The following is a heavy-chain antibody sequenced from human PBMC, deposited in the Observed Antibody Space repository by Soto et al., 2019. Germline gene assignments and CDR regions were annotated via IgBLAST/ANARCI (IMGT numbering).Heavy chain of an antibody. CDR1: GYIVTEYG. CDR3: PRERDDSSWYRAEYLQH. J-gene: IGHJ1*01. V-gene: IGHV1-18*01. CDR2: ISTYNGNT. Sequence: PSLKLFCKASGYIVTEYGIHWARQAPGQGLEWMGWISTYNGNTNYAQKLQGRVTMTTDTSPTTAYMELRSLRSDDTAVFYCPRERDDSSWYRAEYLQHWGQGNLVTVSS. D-gene: IGHD3-22*01.